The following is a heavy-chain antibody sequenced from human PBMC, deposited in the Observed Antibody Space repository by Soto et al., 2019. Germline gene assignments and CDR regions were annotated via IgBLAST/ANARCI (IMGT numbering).Heavy chain of an antibody. Sequence: ASVKVSCKASGYTFTSYGISWVRQAPGQGLEWMGWISAYNGNTNYAQKLQGRVTMTTDTSTSTAYMELRSLRSDDTAVYYCAREKRDDFWSGYYHFDYWGQGTLVTVSS. CDR3: AREKRDDFWSGYYHFDY. V-gene: IGHV1-18*01. CDR1: GYTFTSYG. J-gene: IGHJ4*02. D-gene: IGHD3-3*01. CDR2: ISAYNGNT.